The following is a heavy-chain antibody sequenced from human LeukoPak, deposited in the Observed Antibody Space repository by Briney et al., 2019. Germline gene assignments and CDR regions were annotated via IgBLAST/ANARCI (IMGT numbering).Heavy chain of an antibody. V-gene: IGHV1-46*01. CDR1: GYTFTSYY. D-gene: IGHD6-13*01. J-gene: IGHJ4*02. Sequence: ASVKVSCKASGYTFTSYYMHWVRQAPGQGLEWMGIINPSGGSTSYAQKFQGRVTMTRDTSTSTVYMELSSLRSEDTAVYYCARVGVAAAGRGYFDYWGQGTLVTV. CDR3: ARVGVAAAGRGYFDY. CDR2: INPSGGST.